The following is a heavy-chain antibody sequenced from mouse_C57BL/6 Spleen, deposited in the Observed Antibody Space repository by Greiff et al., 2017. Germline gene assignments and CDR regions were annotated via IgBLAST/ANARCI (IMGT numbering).Heavy chain of an antibody. CDR3: ARLGGYDPYYAMDY. J-gene: IGHJ4*01. CDR2: ISGGGGNT. V-gene: IGHV5-9*01. Sequence: EVHLVESGGGLVKPRGSLKLSCAASGFTFSSYTMSWVRQTPEKRLEWVATISGGGGNTYYPDSVKGRFTISRDNAKNTLYLQMSSLRSEDTALYYCARLGGYDPYYAMDYWGQGTSVTVSS. D-gene: IGHD2-2*01. CDR1: GFTFSSYT.